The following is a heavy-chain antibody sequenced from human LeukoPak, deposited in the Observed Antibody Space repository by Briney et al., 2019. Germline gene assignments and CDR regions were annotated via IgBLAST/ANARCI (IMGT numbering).Heavy chain of an antibody. CDR3: ARDPTATAAAGYYFDY. J-gene: IGHJ4*02. CDR2: IHPDGKNT. CDR1: GFTFSSYW. D-gene: IGHD6-13*01. V-gene: IGHV3-74*01. Sequence: GGSLRLSCAASGFTFSSYWMHWVRQAPGKGLVWVSRIHPDGKNTAYADSVKGRFTISRDNARNSLYLQMNSLRAEDTAVYYCARDPTATAAAGYYFDYWGQGTLVTVSS.